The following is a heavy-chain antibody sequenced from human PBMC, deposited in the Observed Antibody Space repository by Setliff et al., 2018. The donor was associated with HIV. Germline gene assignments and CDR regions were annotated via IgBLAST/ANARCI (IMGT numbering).Heavy chain of an antibody. D-gene: IGHD6-19*01. J-gene: IGHJ6*02. Sequence: VASVKVSCKASGYSFMNYAMNWVRQAPGQGLEWMGWINTNSGSPTYAQAFTGRFVFSVDTSVTTAYLEISSLKTEDTAIYYCARDGSGWDYYYYGMDVWGQGTTVTVSS. CDR1: GYSFMNYA. CDR2: INTNSGSP. CDR3: ARDGSGWDYYYYGMDV. V-gene: IGHV7-4-1*02.